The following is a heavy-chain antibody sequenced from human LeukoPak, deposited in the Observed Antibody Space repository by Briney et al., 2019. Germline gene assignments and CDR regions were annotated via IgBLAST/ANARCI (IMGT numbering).Heavy chain of an antibody. CDR1: GYTFTGYY. Sequence: ASVKVSCKASGYTFTGYYMHWVRQAPGQGREWMGWINPNSGGTNYAQKFQGRVTMTRDTSISTAYMELSRLRSDDTAVYYCARDRFIAVAGTDYYYYMDVWGKGTTVTVSS. CDR3: ARDRFIAVAGTDYYYYMDV. V-gene: IGHV1-2*02. CDR2: INPNSGGT. D-gene: IGHD6-19*01. J-gene: IGHJ6*03.